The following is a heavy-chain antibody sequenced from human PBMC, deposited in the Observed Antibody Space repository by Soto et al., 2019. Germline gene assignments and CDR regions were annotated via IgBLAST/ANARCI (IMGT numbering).Heavy chain of an antibody. CDR2: ISGSGGST. J-gene: IGHJ4*02. CDR1: GFTFSSYA. Sequence: PGGSLRLSCAASGFTFSSYAMSWVRQAPGKGQEWVAAISGSGGSTYDADSVKGRFTISRDNSKNTLYLQMNSLSAEDTAVYYRAKSSHARGPSPLDSSGQGTLVTVSS. CDR3: AKSSHARGPSPLDS. V-gene: IGHV3-23*01. D-gene: IGHD3-10*01.